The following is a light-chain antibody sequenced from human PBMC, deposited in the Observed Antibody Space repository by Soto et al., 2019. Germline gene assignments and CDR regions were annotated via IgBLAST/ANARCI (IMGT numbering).Light chain of an antibody. CDR1: SSDVGGYNY. J-gene: IGLJ1*01. V-gene: IGLV2-8*01. Sequence: QSALTRPPSASGSPGQSVTISCTGTSSDVGGYNYVSWYQQHPGKVPKLMVYEVNKRPSGVPDRFSGSKSGNTASLTVSGLQAEEEADYYCTSYAGGNNVFGTGTKVTVL. CDR2: EVN. CDR3: TSYAGGNNV.